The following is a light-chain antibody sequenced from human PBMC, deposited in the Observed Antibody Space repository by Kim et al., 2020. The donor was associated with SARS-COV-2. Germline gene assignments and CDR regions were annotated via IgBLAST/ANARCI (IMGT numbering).Light chain of an antibody. V-gene: IGKV1-39*01. CDR1: QSITNY. CDR3: QQSYSIPLT. Sequence: GDRVTITCRTSQSITNYLNWFQQKPGKGPKLLIYSTSTLQSGVPSRFTGGGSGTDFTLTISSLQPEDFATYYCQQSYSIPLTFGQGTKVDIK. CDR2: STS. J-gene: IGKJ1*01.